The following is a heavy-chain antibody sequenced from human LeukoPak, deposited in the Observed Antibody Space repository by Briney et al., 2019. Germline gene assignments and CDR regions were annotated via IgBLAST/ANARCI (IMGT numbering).Heavy chain of an antibody. CDR2: IYSGGTT. CDR1: GFTVSINY. CDR3: AKLKGWYGEGYFDY. Sequence: GGSLRLSCAASGFTVSINYMSWVRQPPGKGLEWVSVIYSGGTTFYADSVKGRFTISRDNSKNTLYLQMNSLRADDTAVYYCAKLKGWYGEGYFDYWGQGTVVTVSS. V-gene: IGHV3-53*01. D-gene: IGHD3-10*01. J-gene: IGHJ4*02.